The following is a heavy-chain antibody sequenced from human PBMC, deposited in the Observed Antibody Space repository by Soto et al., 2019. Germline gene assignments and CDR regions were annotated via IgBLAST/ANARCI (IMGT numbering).Heavy chain of an antibody. CDR1: GFTFSSYA. CDR3: AKGTHGSGSYFLGSSIDY. CDR2: ISGSGGST. Sequence: PGGSLRLSCAASGFTFSSYAMSWVRQAPGKGLEWVSAISGSGGSTYYADSVKGRFTISRDNSKNTLYLQMNSLRAEDTAVYYCAKGTHGSGSYFLGSSIDYWGQRTLVTLSS. J-gene: IGHJ4*02. D-gene: IGHD3-10*01. V-gene: IGHV3-23*01.